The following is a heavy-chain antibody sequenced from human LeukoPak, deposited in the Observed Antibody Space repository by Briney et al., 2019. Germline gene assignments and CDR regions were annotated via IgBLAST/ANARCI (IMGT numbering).Heavy chain of an antibody. Sequence: PSETLSLTCTVSGGSISSSNYYWGWIRQPPGEGLEWIGSIYYSGSTYYNPSLKSRVTISVDTSKNQFSLKLSSVNAADTAVYYCARQLVVVVPAEFDYWGQGTLVTVSS. CDR2: IYYSGST. V-gene: IGHV4-39*01. J-gene: IGHJ4*02. CDR1: GGSISSSNYY. CDR3: ARQLVVVVPAEFDY. D-gene: IGHD2-2*01.